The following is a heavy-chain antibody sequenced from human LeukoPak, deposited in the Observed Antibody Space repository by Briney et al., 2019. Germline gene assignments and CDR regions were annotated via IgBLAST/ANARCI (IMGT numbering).Heavy chain of an antibody. CDR3: AHSVYTAMDFYYYGMDV. V-gene: IGHV2-5*01. D-gene: IGHD5-18*01. Sequence: SGPTLVNPTQTLTLTCTFSGFSLSTSVVGVGWIRQPPGKALEWLALIYWNDDKRYSPSLKSRLTITKDTSKNQVVLTMTNMDPVDTATYYCAHSVYTAMDFYYYGMDVWGQGTTVTVSS. J-gene: IGHJ6*02. CDR1: GFSLSTSVVG. CDR2: IYWNDDK.